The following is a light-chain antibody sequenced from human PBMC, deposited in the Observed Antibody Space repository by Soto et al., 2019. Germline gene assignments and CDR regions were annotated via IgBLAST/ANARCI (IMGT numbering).Light chain of an antibody. Sequence: EVVLTQSPATLSLSPGERATLSCRASQNVDSFFAWYQQKAGQAPRLLIYDTYKRATGVPARFAGSGSGTDFTLTIGSLEPEEFAVYYCQYRILFGGGTKVEIK. CDR1: QNVDSF. V-gene: IGKV3-11*01. CDR2: DTY. CDR3: QYRIL. J-gene: IGKJ4*02.